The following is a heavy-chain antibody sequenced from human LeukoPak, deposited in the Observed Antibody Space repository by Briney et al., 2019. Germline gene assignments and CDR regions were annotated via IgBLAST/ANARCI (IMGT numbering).Heavy chain of an antibody. CDR1: GGSISTFY. D-gene: IGHD3-10*02. V-gene: IGHV4-59*01. CDR3: ARVQSADYDRAFDI. J-gene: IGHJ3*02. CDR2: IYYTGNT. Sequence: SETLSLTCTVSGGSISTFYWSWIRQPPGKGLEWIGYIYYTGNTNYNPSLKSRVTTSVDTSKNQFSLKLSSVTAADTAEYFCARVQSADYDRAFDIWGQGTMVTVSS.